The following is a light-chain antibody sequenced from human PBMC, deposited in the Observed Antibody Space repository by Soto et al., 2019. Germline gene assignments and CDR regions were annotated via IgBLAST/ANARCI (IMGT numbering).Light chain of an antibody. V-gene: IGKV3D-20*01. J-gene: IGKJ5*01. CDR2: DAS. CDR1: QSVTSSY. Sequence: EIVLTQSPATLSLSPGERATLSCGASQSVTSSYLAWYQQKPGLAPRLLIYDASSRATGIPDRFSGSGSGTDFTLTISRLEPEEFAVSYCQQYGSSPPVTFGQGTRLEIK. CDR3: QQYGSSPPVT.